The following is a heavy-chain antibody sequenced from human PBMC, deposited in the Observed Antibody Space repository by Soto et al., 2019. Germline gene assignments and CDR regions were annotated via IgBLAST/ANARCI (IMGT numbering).Heavy chain of an antibody. J-gene: IGHJ5*02. D-gene: IGHD3-16*01. CDR2: IGGSDGST. V-gene: IGHV3-23*01. Sequence: EVQLLESGGSLVQPGGSLRLSCAASGFPFSSYAMAWVRQAPGKGLEWVSCIGGSDGSTYYADSVKGRFTISIDDSKNTLHLQMNSLRVEDTAVYYCAKDRLGSVGGLYAPWGQGTLVTVSS. CDR3: AKDRLGSVGGLYAP. CDR1: GFPFSSYA.